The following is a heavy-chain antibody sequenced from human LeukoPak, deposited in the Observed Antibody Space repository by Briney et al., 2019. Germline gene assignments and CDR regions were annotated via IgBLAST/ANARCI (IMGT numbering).Heavy chain of an antibody. Sequence: ASVKVSCKASGYTFTGYYMHWVRQAPGQGLEWMGWINPNSGGTNYAQKFQGRVTMTRDTSISTAYMELSRLRSDDTAVYYCARDNYGYSSSSSGFDYWGQGTLVTVSS. CDR3: ARDNYGYSSSSSGFDY. D-gene: IGHD6-6*01. CDR2: INPNSGGT. J-gene: IGHJ4*02. CDR1: GYTFTGYY. V-gene: IGHV1-2*02.